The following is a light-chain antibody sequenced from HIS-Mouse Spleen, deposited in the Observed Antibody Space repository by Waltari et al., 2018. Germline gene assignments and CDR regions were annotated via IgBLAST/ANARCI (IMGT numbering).Light chain of an antibody. CDR1: SSDVGGYNY. CDR2: DVS. J-gene: IGLJ2*01. V-gene: IGLV2-14*03. Sequence: PGQSITISCTGTSSDVGGYNYVSWYQQHPGKAPKLMIYDVSNRPSGVSNRFSGSKSGDTASLTISGLQAEDEADYYCSSYTSSSTLVFGGGTKLTVL. CDR3: SSYTSSSTLV.